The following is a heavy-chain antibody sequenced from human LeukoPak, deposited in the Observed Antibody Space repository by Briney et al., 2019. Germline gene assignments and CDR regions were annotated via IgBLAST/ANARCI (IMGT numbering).Heavy chain of an antibody. D-gene: IGHD3-9*01. J-gene: IGHJ4*02. CDR3: ATGKRYAFDY. CDR1: GFSFTDYP. Sequence: GVSLRLSCATSGFSFTDYPMNWVRQAPGKGLEWISNIRTTAEGAKYAYYADSVKGRVTISRDDGKNTLYLHMNSLRDDDTAVYYGATGKRYAFDYWGQGILVTVSS. V-gene: IGHV3-48*02. CDR2: IRTTAEGAKYA.